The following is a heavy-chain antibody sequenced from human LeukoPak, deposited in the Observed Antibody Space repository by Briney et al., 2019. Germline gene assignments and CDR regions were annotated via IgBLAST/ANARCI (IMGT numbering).Heavy chain of an antibody. Sequence: PGGSLRLSCAASGFTFSSYWMNWVRQAPGKGLVWVSRIASDGSSTTYADSVKGRFSISRDNAKNTLYLQMNSLRVEDTAVYYCARGRPQGNDYWGKGTLVPVSS. D-gene: IGHD4-23*01. CDR1: GFTFSSYW. CDR3: ARGRPQGNDY. CDR2: IASDGSST. V-gene: IGHV3-74*01. J-gene: IGHJ4*02.